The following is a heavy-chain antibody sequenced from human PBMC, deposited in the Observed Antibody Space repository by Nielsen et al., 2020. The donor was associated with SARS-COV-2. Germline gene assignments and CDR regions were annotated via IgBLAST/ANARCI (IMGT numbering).Heavy chain of an antibody. CDR1: GFTFSSYS. V-gene: IGHV3-48*02. Sequence: GESLKISCAASGFTFSSYSMNWVRQTPGKGLEWVSYISSSSSTIYYADSVKGRFTISRDNAKNSLYLQMNSLRDEDTAVYYCARLRRTGSYWGQGTLVTVSS. CDR3: ARLRRTGSY. D-gene: IGHD3/OR15-3a*01. CDR2: ISSSSSTI. J-gene: IGHJ4*02.